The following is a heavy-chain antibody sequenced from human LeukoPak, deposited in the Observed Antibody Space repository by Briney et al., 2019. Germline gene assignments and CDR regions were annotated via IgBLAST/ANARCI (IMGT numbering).Heavy chain of an antibody. J-gene: IGHJ4*02. D-gene: IGHD3-9*01. Sequence: GASVKVSCKASGYTFTGYHMHWVRQAPGQGLEWMGWINPNSGGTNYAQKFQGRVTMTRDTSISTAYMELSRLRSDDTAVYYCARGRYDILTGYSALDYWGQGTLVTVSS. V-gene: IGHV1-2*02. CDR3: ARGRYDILTGYSALDY. CDR1: GYTFTGYH. CDR2: INPNSGGT.